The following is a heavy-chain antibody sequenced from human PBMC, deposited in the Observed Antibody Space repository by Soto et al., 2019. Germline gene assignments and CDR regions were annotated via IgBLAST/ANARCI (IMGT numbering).Heavy chain of an antibody. D-gene: IGHD3-10*01. V-gene: IGHV1-2*04. CDR1: GYTFTGYY. Sequence: ASVKVSCKASGYTFTGYYMHWVRQAPGQGLEWMGWINPNSGGTNYAQKFQGWVTMTRDTSISTAYMELSRLRSDDTAVYYCARVGGIIGLTPGGYYYGMDVWGQGTTVTVSS. J-gene: IGHJ6*02. CDR2: INPNSGGT. CDR3: ARVGGIIGLTPGGYYYGMDV.